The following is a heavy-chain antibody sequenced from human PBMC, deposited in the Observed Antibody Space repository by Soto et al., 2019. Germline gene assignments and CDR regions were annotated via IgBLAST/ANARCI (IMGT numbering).Heavy chain of an antibody. J-gene: IGHJ4*02. V-gene: IGHV4-39*01. CDR1: GGSISSSSYY. CDR3: ARTLKICGDYSSIDC. Sequence: SETLSLTCTVSGGSISSSSYYWGWIRQPPGKGLKWIGSIYYSGSTYYNPSLKSRVTISVDTSKNQFSLKLSSVTAADTAVYYCARTLKICGDYSSIDCWGQGTMVTVSS. D-gene: IGHD4-17*01. CDR2: IYYSGST.